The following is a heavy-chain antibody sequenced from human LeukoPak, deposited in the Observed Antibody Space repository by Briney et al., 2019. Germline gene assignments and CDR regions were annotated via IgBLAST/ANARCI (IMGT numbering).Heavy chain of an antibody. V-gene: IGHV1-8*01. Sequence: ASVKVSCKASGYTFNRYDINWVRQATGQGLEWMGWMNPDSGTTGYAQKFQGRVTMTRSTSISTAYMELSSLRSEDTAVYYCARDRGPGRKLPAAIGLPRPNPFDYWGQGTLVTVSS. J-gene: IGHJ4*02. D-gene: IGHD2-2*02. CDR3: ARDRGPGRKLPAAIGLPRPNPFDY. CDR2: MNPDSGTT. CDR1: GYTFNRYD.